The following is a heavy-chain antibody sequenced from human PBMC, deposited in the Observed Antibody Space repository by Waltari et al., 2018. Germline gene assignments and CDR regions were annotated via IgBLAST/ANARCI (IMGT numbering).Heavy chain of an antibody. CDR3: ARDRLRWLHSGSDQ. CDR2: ISPYNGNT. CDR1: GYQFVSYG. Sequence: QVQLVQSGADVKKPGASVKVSCKASGYQFVSYGISWVRQAPGQGLEWMGWISPYNGNTIDAQNVQGRVFMTADTATDTAYMELTSLRSDDTAVYYCARDRLRWLHSGSDQWGQGTLVTVSS. J-gene: IGHJ4*02. V-gene: IGHV1-18*04. D-gene: IGHD5-12*01.